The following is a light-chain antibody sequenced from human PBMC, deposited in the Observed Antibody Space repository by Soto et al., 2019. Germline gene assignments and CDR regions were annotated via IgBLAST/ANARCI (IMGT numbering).Light chain of an antibody. J-gene: IGKJ5*01. CDR3: QQYGSSPT. Sequence: EIVLAQSPGTLSLSPGERATLSCRASQSGSNNYLAGYRQKPGQAPRVLIYRAYNRATGIPDRFSGSGSGTDFTLTICRLEPEDFAVYYCQQYGSSPTFGQGTRLEIK. CDR2: RAY. CDR1: QSGSNNY. V-gene: IGKV3-20*01.